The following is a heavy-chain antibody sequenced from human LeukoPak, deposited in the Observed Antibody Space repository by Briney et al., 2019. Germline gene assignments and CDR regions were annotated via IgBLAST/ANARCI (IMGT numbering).Heavy chain of an antibody. CDR3: AKDSFIGSGSPKYFDY. V-gene: IGHV3-30*02. CDR1: GFTFSSYG. CDR2: IRYDGSNT. D-gene: IGHD3-3*01. J-gene: IGHJ4*02. Sequence: PGGSLRLSCAASGFTFSSYGMHWVRQAPGKGLEWVAFIRYDGSNTYYADSVKGRFTISRDNSKNTLYVQMNSLRAEDTAVYYCAKDSFIGSGSPKYFDYWGQGTLVTVSS.